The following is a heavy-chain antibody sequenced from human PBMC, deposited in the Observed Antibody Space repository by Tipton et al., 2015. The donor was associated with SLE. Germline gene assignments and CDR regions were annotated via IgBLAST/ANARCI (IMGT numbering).Heavy chain of an antibody. J-gene: IGHJ2*01. CDR2: IYYSGST. V-gene: IGHV4-28*01. Sequence: LRLSCAVPGYSISNSNWWAWIRQPPGKGLEWIGYIYYSGSTFYNPSLKSRVTMSVGTSKNQFSLKLSSVTAADTAVYYCARNGGSYYMYFNLWGRGTLVTVSS. D-gene: IGHD1-26*01. CDR1: GYSISNSNW. CDR3: ARNGGSYYMYFNL.